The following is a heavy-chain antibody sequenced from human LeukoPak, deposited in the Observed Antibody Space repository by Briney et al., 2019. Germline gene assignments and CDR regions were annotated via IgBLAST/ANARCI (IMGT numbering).Heavy chain of an antibody. V-gene: IGHV1-46*01. J-gene: IGHJ4*02. D-gene: IGHD5-12*01. Sequence: ASVKVSCKASGYTFTSYYMHWVRQAPGQGLERVGIINPSGGSTSYAQKFQGRVTMTRDTSTSTVYMELRSLRSEDTAVYDCARGEYSGYDYSGYDYWGQGTLVTVSS. CDR3: ARGEYSGYDYSGYDY. CDR2: INPSGGST. CDR1: GYTFTSYY.